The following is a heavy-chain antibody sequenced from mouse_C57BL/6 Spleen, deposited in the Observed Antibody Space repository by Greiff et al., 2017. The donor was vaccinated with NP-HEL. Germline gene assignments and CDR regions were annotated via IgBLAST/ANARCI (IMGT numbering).Heavy chain of an antibody. Sequence: VQLQQSGAELVKPGASVKISCKASGYAFSNYWMNWVKQRPGQGLEWIGQIYPGDGDTNYNGKFKGKATLTADKSSSTAYMQLSSLTSEDSAVYFCARNWDDYCDYWGQGTTLTVSS. CDR2: IYPGDGDT. J-gene: IGHJ2*01. V-gene: IGHV1-80*01. CDR1: GYAFSNYW. CDR3: ARNWDDYCDY. D-gene: IGHD4-1*01.